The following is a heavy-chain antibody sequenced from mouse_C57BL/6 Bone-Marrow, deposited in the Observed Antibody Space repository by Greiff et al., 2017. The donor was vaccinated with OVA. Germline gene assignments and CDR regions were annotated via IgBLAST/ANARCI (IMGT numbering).Heavy chain of an antibody. V-gene: IGHV5-6*01. Sequence: EVKLMESGGDLVKPGGSLKLSCAASGFTFSSYGMSWVRQTPDKRLEWVATISSGGSYTYYPASVKGRFTISRDNAKNTLYLQMSSLKSEDTAMYYCARLHSMDYWGQGTSVTVSS. CDR2: ISSGGSYT. J-gene: IGHJ4*01. CDR1: GFTFSSYG. CDR3: ARLHSMDY.